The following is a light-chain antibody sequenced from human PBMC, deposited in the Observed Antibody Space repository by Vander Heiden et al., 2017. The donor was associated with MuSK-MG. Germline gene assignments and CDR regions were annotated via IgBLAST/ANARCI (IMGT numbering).Light chain of an antibody. J-gene: IGLJ2*01. Sequence: SYELTLSPPVPLPSRQTASIPSPGINMGDNYVCGYQQKPAQSPVLVLSQDPPWPSGVPERFSGSNTGNTATLTVSGAQDIDEADYYCQANDGGSSVIFGGGTKLTVL. V-gene: IGLV3-1*01. CDR3: QANDGGSSVI. CDR2: QDP. CDR1: NMGDNY.